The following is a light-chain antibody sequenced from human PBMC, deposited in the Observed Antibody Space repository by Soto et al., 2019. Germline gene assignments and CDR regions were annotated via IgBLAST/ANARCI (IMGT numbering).Light chain of an antibody. V-gene: IGKV3-20*01. CDR1: QSVSSSY. CDR3: QQYGSSAWT. J-gene: IGKJ1*01. CDR2: GAS. Sequence: EIVLTQSPGTLSLSPGERATLSCRASQSVSSSYLAWYQQKPGQAPRLLIYGASSRATGIPDRFSGSGSGTAFTLTISRLAPEDFAVYYCQQYGSSAWTFGQGTKVEIK.